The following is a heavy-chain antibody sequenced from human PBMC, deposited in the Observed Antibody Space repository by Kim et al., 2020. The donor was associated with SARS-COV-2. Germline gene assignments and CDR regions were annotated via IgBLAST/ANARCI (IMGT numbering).Heavy chain of an antibody. J-gene: IGHJ5*02. D-gene: IGHD6-13*01. CDR2: IYYSGST. V-gene: IGHV4-59*01. CDR3: ARVAYSSSWAKFDP. Sequence: SETLSLTCTVSGGSISSYYWSWIRQPPGKGLEWIGYIYYSGSTNYNPSLKSRVTISVYTSKNQFSLKLSSVTAADTAVYYCARVAYSSSWAKFDPWGQGTLVTVSS. CDR1: GGSISSYY.